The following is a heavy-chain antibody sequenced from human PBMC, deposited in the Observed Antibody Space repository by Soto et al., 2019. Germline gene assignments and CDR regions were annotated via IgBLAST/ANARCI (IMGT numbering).Heavy chain of an antibody. CDR2: IYHSGST. Sequence: PSETLSLTCTVSGGSISSSSYYWGWIRQPPGKGLEWIGSIYHSGSTYYNPSLKSRVTISVDTSKNQFSLKLSSVTAADTAVYYCARLFHDFWSGYYVPSWFDPWGQGTLVTVSS. D-gene: IGHD3-3*01. CDR1: GGSISSSSYY. J-gene: IGHJ5*02. CDR3: ARLFHDFWSGYYVPSWFDP. V-gene: IGHV4-39*01.